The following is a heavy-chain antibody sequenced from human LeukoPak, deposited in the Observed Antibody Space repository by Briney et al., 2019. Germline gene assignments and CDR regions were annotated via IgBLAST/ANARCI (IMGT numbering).Heavy chain of an antibody. D-gene: IGHD4-11*01. CDR2: INTDGRTT. J-gene: IGHJ4*02. Sequence: HGGSLRLSCAASGFTFSSYWMNWVRQAPGKGLVWVAHINTDGRTTTYADSVKGRFTVARDNAKNTLYLEMNRLRAEDTAVYYCARDNAYMFDFWGQGTQVTVSS. V-gene: IGHV3-74*03. CDR3: ARDNAYMFDF. CDR1: GFTFSSYW.